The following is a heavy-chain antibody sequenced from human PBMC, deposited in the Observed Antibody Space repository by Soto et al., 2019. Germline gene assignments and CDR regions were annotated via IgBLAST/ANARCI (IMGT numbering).Heavy chain of an antibody. Sequence: QVQLVQSGAEVKKPGSSVKVSCKASGGTFSSYAISWVRQAPGQGLEWMGGIIPIFGTANYAQKFQGRVTITADNPTSTAYMELGSRRSEDTAVYYCARDGSVTMIVVGDAFDIWGKGTMFTVSS. V-gene: IGHV1-69*14. D-gene: IGHD3-22*01. CDR1: GGTFSSYA. CDR2: IIPIFGTA. J-gene: IGHJ3*02. CDR3: ARDGSVTMIVVGDAFDI.